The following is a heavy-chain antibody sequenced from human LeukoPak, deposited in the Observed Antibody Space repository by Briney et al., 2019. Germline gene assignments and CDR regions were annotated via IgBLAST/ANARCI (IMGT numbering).Heavy chain of an antibody. V-gene: IGHV3-23*01. CDR3: ATGRPITMIVVYFT. CDR2: ISGSGGST. D-gene: IGHD3-22*01. CDR1: GFTFSSYA. Sequence: PGGSLRLSCAASGFTFSSYAMSWVRQAPGKGLEWVSAISGSGGSTYYADSVKGRFTISRDNSKHTLYLQMNSLRAEDTAVYYCATGRPITMIVVYFTWGQGTLVTVSS. J-gene: IGHJ5*02.